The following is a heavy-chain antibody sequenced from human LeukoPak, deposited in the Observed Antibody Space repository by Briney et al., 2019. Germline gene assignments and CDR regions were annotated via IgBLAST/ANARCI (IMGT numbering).Heavy chain of an antibody. CDR2: IRYDGNNK. J-gene: IGHJ3*02. CDR3: AKGRWGLTINNFDI. Sequence: GGSLRLSCAASGFTFSSYGMSWVRQAPGKGLEWVAFIRYDGNNKYYADSVKGRFTVSRDNSKNTLYLQMNSLGGEDTAVYYCAKGRWGLTINNFDIWGQGRMVTVSS. CDR1: GFTFSSYG. D-gene: IGHD3-9*01. V-gene: IGHV3-30*02.